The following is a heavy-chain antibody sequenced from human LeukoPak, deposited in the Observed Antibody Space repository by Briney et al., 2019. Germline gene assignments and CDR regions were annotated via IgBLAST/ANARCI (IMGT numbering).Heavy chain of an antibody. D-gene: IGHD3-16*01. CDR2: ISYDGSNK. CDR3: AKTGGGSGFDY. J-gene: IGHJ4*02. V-gene: IGHV3-30*18. CDR1: GFTFSSYG. Sequence: GGSLRLSCAASGFTFSSYGMHWVRQAPGKGLEWVAVISYDGSNKYYADSVKGRFTISRDNSKNTLYLQMNSLRAEDTAVYYCAKTGGGSGFDYWGQGTLVTVSS.